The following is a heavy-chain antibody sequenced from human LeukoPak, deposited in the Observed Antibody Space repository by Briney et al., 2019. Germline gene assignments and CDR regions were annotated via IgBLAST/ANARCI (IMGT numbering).Heavy chain of an antibody. CDR3: ARGSSGWLFDC. Sequence: PGGSLRLSCAASGFTFSSYAMHWVRQAPGKGLEWVAVISYDGSNKYYADSVKGRFTISRDNSNNKLYLQMNSLRAEDTAVYYCARGSSGWLFDCWGQGTLVTVSS. V-gene: IGHV3-30-3*01. CDR1: GFTFSSYA. D-gene: IGHD6-19*01. CDR2: ISYDGSNK. J-gene: IGHJ4*02.